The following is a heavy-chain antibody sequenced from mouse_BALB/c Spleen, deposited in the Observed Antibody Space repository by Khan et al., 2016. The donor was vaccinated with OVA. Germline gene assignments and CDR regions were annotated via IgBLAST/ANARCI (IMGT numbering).Heavy chain of an antibody. CDR1: GFAFNSYD. CDR3: TRPSYYGNPWFTY. J-gene: IGHJ3*01. CDR2: ISSTGTYT. V-gene: IGHV5-9*02. Sequence: EVELVESGGGLVKPGGSLKLSCEVSGFAFNSYDMSWVRQTPEKRLEWVATISSTGTYTYYPDSVKGRFTISRETARNTLYLQMSSRRSEDTALYYCTRPSYYGNPWFTYWGQGTLVTVSA. D-gene: IGHD2-10*01.